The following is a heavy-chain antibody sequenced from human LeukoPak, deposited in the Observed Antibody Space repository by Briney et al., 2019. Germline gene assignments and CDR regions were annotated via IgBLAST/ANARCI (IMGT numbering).Heavy chain of an antibody. J-gene: IGHJ4*02. V-gene: IGHV3-7*01. CDR2: IKQDGNEK. Sequence: GGSLRLSCAASGFTFSSNWMSWFRQPPGKGLEWVANIKQDGNEKHYVDSVKGRFTVSRDNAKNSLYLQMNSLRVEDTAVYYCVRYYGNSGPFHSWGQGTLVTVSS. D-gene: IGHD3-22*01. CDR3: VRYYGNSGPFHS. CDR1: GFTFSSNW.